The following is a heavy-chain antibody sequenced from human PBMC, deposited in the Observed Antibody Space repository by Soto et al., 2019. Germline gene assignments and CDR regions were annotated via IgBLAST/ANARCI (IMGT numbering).Heavy chain of an antibody. CDR1: GGSISSSSYY. J-gene: IGHJ4*02. CDR2: IYYSGST. CDR3: ARQEEYCSSTSCLYYFDY. Sequence: SETVSLTCTVSGGSISSSSYYWGWIRLPPGKGLEWIGSIYYSGSTYYNPSLKSRVTISVDTSKNQFSLKLSSVTAADTAVYYCARQEEYCSSTSCLYYFDYWGQGTLVTVSS. D-gene: IGHD2-2*01. V-gene: IGHV4-39*01.